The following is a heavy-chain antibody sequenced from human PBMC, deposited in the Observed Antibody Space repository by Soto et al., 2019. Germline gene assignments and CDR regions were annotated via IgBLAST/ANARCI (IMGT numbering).Heavy chain of an antibody. CDR3: ARVFVGDYAIDAFDI. Sequence: ASVKVSCKASGYTFASYGISWVRQAPGQGLEWMGWINPNSGGTNYAQKFQGWVTMTRDTPISTAYMELSRLRSDDTAVYYCARVFVGDYAIDAFDIWGQGTMVTVS. CDR1: GYTFASYG. J-gene: IGHJ3*02. CDR2: INPNSGGT. V-gene: IGHV1-2*04. D-gene: IGHD4-17*01.